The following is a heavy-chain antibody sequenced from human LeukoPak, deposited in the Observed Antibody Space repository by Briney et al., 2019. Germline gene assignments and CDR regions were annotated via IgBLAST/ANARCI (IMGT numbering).Heavy chain of an antibody. J-gene: IGHJ6*03. V-gene: IGHV1-2*02. Sequence: ASVKVSCKASGYTFTGYYMHWVRQAPGQGLEWMGWINPNSGGTNYAQKFQGRVTMTRDTSISTAYMELSRLRSDDTAVYYCARYSNYGDYYYYYMDVWGKGTTVTISS. D-gene: IGHD4-11*01. CDR1: GYTFTGYY. CDR2: INPNSGGT. CDR3: ARYSNYGDYYYYYMDV.